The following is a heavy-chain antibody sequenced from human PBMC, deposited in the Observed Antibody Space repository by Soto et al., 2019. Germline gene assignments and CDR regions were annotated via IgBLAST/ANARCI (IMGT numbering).Heavy chain of an antibody. CDR3: ARPHSPYYYYGMDV. CDR1: GYAFTSYD. J-gene: IGHJ6*02. V-gene: IGHV1-8*01. Sequence: GASVKVSWKSSGYAFTSYDSNWVRQATGQGLEWMGWVNPNSGNTGYAQKFQGRVTMTRNTSISTAYMELSSLRSEDTAVYYCARPHSPYYYYGMDVWGQGTTVTVSS. D-gene: IGHD6-13*01. CDR2: VNPNSGNT.